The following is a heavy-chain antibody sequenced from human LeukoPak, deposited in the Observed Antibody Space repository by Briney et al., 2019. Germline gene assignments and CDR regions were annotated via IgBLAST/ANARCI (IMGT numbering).Heavy chain of an antibody. CDR2: IKPDGSEK. J-gene: IGHJ4*02. V-gene: IGHV3-7*01. Sequence: GGSLRLSCAASGFTFNNYWMSWVRQAPGKGLEWVANIKPDGSEKYYLDSIKGRFIISRDNAKKSLYLQMNSLRAEDTAVYYCARSRGRYWGQGTLVTVSS. CDR3: ARSRGRY. CDR1: GFTFNNYW.